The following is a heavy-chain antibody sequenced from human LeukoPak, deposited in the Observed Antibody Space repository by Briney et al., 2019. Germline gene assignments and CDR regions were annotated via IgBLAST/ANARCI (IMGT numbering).Heavy chain of an antibody. J-gene: IGHJ4*02. V-gene: IGHV3-48*01. Sequence: GGSLRLSCAASGFTFSSYSMNWVRQAPGKGLEWGSYIRSSSSTIYYADSVKGRFTISRDNAKNSLYLQMNSLRAEDTAVYYCAKSSPPPLRYWGQGTLVTVSS. CDR2: IRSSSSTI. CDR1: GFTFSSYS. CDR3: AKSSPPPLRY.